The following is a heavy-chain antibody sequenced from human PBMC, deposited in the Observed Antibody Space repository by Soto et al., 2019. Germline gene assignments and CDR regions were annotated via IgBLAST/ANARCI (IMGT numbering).Heavy chain of an antibody. V-gene: IGHV3-30*18. J-gene: IGHJ6*02. CDR2: ISYDGRSK. CDR3: AKDTFAYCSGGSCLSYYGMDV. Sequence: QAQLVESGGGAVQPGRSLRLSCAAPGFTFTTYGMHWVRQAPGKGLEWVAVISYDGRSKYYADSVKGRFTVSRDNSNNQVYLQLNSLRAEDTAVYYCAKDTFAYCSGGSCLSYYGMDVWGQGATVTVSS. D-gene: IGHD2-15*01. CDR1: GFTFTTYG.